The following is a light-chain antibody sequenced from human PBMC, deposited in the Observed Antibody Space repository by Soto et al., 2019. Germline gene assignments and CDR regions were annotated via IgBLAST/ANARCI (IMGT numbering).Light chain of an antibody. Sequence: QSVLTQPPSASATPGQRVTISCSGSSSNIGSNTVNWYQHLPGTAPKLLIYSSNQRPSGVPDRFSGSKSGTSASLAISGLQSEDEADYYCAAWDCSVNVYVFGGGTQLTVL. CDR3: AAWDCSVNVYV. CDR2: SSN. V-gene: IGLV1-44*01. CDR1: SSNIGSNT. J-gene: IGLJ2*01.